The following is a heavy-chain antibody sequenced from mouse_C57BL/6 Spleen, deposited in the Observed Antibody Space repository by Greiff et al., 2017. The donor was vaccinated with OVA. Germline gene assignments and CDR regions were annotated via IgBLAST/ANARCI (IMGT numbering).Heavy chain of an antibody. J-gene: IGHJ1*03. CDR2: FYPGSGSI. D-gene: IGHD2-14*01. CDR3: ARYEDDRYYRERYFDV. Sequence: QVQLQQSGAELVKPGASVKLSCKASGYTFTEYTIHWVKQRSGQGLEWIGWFYPGSGSIKYNEKFKDKATLTADKSSSTVYMELSRLTSEDSAVYFCARYEDDRYYRERYFDVWGTGTTVTVSS. CDR1: GYTFTEYT. V-gene: IGHV1-62-2*01.